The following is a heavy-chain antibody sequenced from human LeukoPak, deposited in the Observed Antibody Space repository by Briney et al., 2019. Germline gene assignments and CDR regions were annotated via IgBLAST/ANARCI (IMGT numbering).Heavy chain of an antibody. D-gene: IGHD3-3*01. CDR3: ASLTELRSSFDY. CDR2: IYDSGST. CDR1: GGSISSGGYY. J-gene: IGHJ4*02. V-gene: IGHV4-39*01. Sequence: PSETLSLTCAVSGGSISSGGYYWSWIRQHPGKGLEWIGSIYDSGSTYYNPSLKSRVTISVDTSKNQFSLKLNSVTAADTAVYYCASLTELRSSFDYWGQGTLVTVSS.